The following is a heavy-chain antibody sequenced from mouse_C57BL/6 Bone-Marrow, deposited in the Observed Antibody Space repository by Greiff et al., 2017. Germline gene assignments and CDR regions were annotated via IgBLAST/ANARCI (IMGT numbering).Heavy chain of an antibody. J-gene: IGHJ3*01. D-gene: IGHD2-2*01. Sequence: EVKLVESGGDLVKPGGSLKLSCAASGFTFSSYGMSWVRPTPDKRLEWVATISSGGSYTYYPDSVKGRFTISRDNAKNTLYLQMSSLKSEDTAMYYCAGYDEGFAYWGQGTLVTVSA. CDR1: GFTFSSYG. CDR3: AGYDEGFAY. CDR2: ISSGGSYT. V-gene: IGHV5-6*01.